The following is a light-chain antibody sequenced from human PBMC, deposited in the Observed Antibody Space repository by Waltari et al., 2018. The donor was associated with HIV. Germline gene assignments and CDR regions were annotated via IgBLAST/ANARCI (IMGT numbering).Light chain of an antibody. J-gene: IGLJ3*02. CDR3: AAWDDSLSGWV. V-gene: IGLV1-47*01. CDR2: RNN. CDR1: SPNIGTNY. Sequence: QSVLTQPPSASGTPGQRVTIPCSGSSPNIGTNYVYWYHQLPGTAPKILIYRNNQRPSGVPDRFSGSKSGTSASLAISGLRSEDEADYYCAAWDDSLSGWVFGGGTKLTVL.